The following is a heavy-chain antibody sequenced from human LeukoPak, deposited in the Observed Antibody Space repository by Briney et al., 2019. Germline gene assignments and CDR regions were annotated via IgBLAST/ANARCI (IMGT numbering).Heavy chain of an antibody. J-gene: IGHJ5*02. Sequence: GESLKISCKASGYSFTTYWIGWVRQLPGEGLEWMGVIFPDDSDTRYSPSFQGQVTISADKSITTAYLQWTSLKASDTAMYYCARQRGGSGSINWWDPWGQGTLVTVSS. D-gene: IGHD3-10*01. CDR3: ARQRGGSGSINWWDP. CDR2: IFPDDSDT. CDR1: GYSFTTYW. V-gene: IGHV5-51*01.